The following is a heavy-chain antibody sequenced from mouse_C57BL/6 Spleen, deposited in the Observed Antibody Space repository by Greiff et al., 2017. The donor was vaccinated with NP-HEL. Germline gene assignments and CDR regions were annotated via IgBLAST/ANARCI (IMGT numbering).Heavy chain of an antibody. D-gene: IGHD2-2*01. J-gene: IGHJ4*01. CDR2: ISYDGSN. V-gene: IGHV3-6*01. CDR3: ARDGYDPYYYAMDY. Sequence: ESGPGLVKPSQSLSLTCSVTGYSITSGYYWNWIRQFPGNKLEWMGYISYDGSNNYNPSLKNRISITRDTSKNQFFLKLNSVTTEDTATYYCARDGYDPYYYAMDYWGQGTSVTVSS. CDR1: GYSITSGYY.